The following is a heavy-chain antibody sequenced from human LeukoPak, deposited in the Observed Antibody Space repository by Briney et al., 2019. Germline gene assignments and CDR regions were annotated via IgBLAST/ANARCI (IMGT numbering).Heavy chain of an antibody. Sequence: PGGSLRLSCAASGFTFSSYSMNWARQAPGKGLEWVSSISSSSSYIYYADSVKGRFTISRDNAKNSLYLQMNSLRAEDTAVYYCARDGSGFFDYWGQGTLVIVSS. V-gene: IGHV3-21*01. J-gene: IGHJ4*02. D-gene: IGHD6-25*01. CDR2: ISSSSSYI. CDR3: ARDGSGFFDY. CDR1: GFTFSSYS.